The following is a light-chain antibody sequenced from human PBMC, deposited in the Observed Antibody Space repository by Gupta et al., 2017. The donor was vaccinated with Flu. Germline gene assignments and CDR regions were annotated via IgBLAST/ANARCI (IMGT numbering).Light chain of an antibody. CDR3: MQARNSPNT. V-gene: IGKV3-20*01. Sequence: ESSTFSRSAIHNVSNSYLDWYLQKRGQSPRLLIYVASSRASGIPDRFSGSGSGTDFTLTISRLEPEDVGVYYCMQARNSPNTFGPGTKVEIK. CDR1: HNVSNSY. CDR2: VAS. J-gene: IGKJ1*01.